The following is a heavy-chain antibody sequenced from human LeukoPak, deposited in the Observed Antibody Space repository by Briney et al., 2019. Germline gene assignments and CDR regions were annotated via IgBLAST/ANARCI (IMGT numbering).Heavy chain of an antibody. D-gene: IGHD3-9*01. J-gene: IGHJ4*02. CDR1: GYTFTDYY. CDR2: INPSGGST. V-gene: IGHV1-46*01. CDR3: ARSDLRYFDWLPDFDY. Sequence: ASVKVSRKTSGYTFTDYYMHWVRQAPGQGLEWMGIINPSGGSTSYAQKFQGRVTMTRDMSTSTVYMELSSLRSEDTAVYYCARSDLRYFDWLPDFDYWGQGTLVTVSS.